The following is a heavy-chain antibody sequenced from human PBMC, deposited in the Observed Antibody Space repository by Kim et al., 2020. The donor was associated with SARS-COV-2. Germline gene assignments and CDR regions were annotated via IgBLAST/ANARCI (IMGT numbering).Heavy chain of an antibody. V-gene: IGHV3-30*04. J-gene: IGHJ6*02. CDR3: ARGDTAMVSYYYYGMDV. CDR1: GFTFSSYA. D-gene: IGHD5-18*01. CDR2: ISYDGSNK. Sequence: GGSLRLSCAASGFTFSSYAMHWVRQAPGKGLEWVAVISYDGSNKYYADSVKGRFTISRDNSKNTLYLQMNSLRAEDTAVYYCARGDTAMVSYYYYGMDVWGQGTTVTVSS.